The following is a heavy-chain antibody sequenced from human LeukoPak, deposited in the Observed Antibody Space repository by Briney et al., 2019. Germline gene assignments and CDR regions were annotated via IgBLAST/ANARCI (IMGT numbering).Heavy chain of an antibody. V-gene: IGHV1-69*05. Sequence: SVTVSCMASGGTFSSYAISWVRQAPGHGLEWMGGIIPIFGTANYAQKLQGRVTMTRDTSTSTVYMELSSLRSEDTAVYYCARGGDDYGDPLDYWGQGTLVTVSS. D-gene: IGHD4-17*01. CDR1: GGTFSSYA. J-gene: IGHJ4*02. CDR3: ARGGDDYGDPLDY. CDR2: IIPIFGTA.